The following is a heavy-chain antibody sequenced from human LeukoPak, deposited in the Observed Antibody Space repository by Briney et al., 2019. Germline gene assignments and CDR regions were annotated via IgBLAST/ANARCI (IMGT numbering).Heavy chain of an antibody. CDR1: GFTFSSYW. D-gene: IGHD6-19*01. CDR2: IISDGSST. J-gene: IGHJ3*02. Sequence: TGGSLRLSCAASGFTFSSYWMHWVRQAPGKGLAWVSRIISDGSSTSYADSVKGRFTISRDNAKNTLYLQMNSLRAEDTAVYYCAREHVDLAVAASGPFDIWGLGTMVTVSS. CDR3: AREHVDLAVAASGPFDI. V-gene: IGHV3-74*01.